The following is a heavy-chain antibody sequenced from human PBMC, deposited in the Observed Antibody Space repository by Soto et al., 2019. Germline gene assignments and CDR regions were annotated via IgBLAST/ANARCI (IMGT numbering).Heavy chain of an antibody. D-gene: IGHD3-10*01. Sequence: SETLSLTCTVSGGSVSSGSYYWSWIRQPPGKGLEWIGYIYYSGSTNYNPSLKSRVTISVDTSKNQFSLKLSSVTAADTAVYYCARGRIGSNYYGSGSRYYFDYWGQGNLVTVSS. CDR2: IYYSGST. CDR1: GGSVSSGSYY. CDR3: ARGRIGSNYYGSGSRYYFDY. V-gene: IGHV4-61*01. J-gene: IGHJ4*02.